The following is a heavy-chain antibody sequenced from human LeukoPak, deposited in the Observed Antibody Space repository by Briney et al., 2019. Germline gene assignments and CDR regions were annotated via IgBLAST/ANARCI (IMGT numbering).Heavy chain of an antibody. Sequence: ASVKVSCKASGYTFSGYNMHWVRQAPGQGLEWMGSMNPNDGLTNYAQKFQGRVTMTRDTSISTAYMELSRLRSDDTAVYYCARDKGIAAAGDAFDIWGQGTMVTVSS. CDR2: MNPNDGLT. CDR1: GYTFSGYN. V-gene: IGHV1-2*02. D-gene: IGHD6-13*01. CDR3: ARDKGIAAAGDAFDI. J-gene: IGHJ3*02.